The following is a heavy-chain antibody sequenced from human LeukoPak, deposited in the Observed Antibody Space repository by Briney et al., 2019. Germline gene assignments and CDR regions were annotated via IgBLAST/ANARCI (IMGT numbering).Heavy chain of an antibody. CDR2: IRYDGSNK. V-gene: IGHV3-30*02. J-gene: IGHJ5*02. Sequence: GGSLRLSCAASGFTFSSYGMHWVRQAPGKGLEWVAFIRYDGSNKYYADSVKGRFTISRDNSKNTLYLQMNSLRSDDTAVYYCARDAREVLLWLGEFFPWGQGTLVTVSS. CDR3: ARDAREVLLWLGEFFP. D-gene: IGHD3-10*01. CDR1: GFTFSSYG.